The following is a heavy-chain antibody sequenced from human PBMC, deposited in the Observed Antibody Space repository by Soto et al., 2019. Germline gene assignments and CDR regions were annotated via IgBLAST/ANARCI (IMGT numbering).Heavy chain of an antibody. J-gene: IGHJ3*02. CDR1: GFTFSSYA. CDR2: ISYDGSNK. V-gene: IGHV3-30-3*01. Sequence: GGSLRLSCAASGFTFSSYAMHWVRQAPGKGLEWVAVISYDGSNKYYADSVKGRFTISRDNSKNTLYLQMNSLRAEDTAVYYCARVPVRYSSGWYRVALDIWGQGTMVTVSS. D-gene: IGHD6-19*01. CDR3: ARVPVRYSSGWYRVALDI.